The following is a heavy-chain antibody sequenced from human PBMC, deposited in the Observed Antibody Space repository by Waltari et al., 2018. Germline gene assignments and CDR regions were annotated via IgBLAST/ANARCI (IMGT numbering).Heavy chain of an antibody. CDR2: SNSDGSST. D-gene: IGHD1-26*01. V-gene: IGHV3-74*01. J-gene: IGHJ4*02. Sequence: EVQLVESGGGLVQPGGSLRLSCAASGFTFRSYWMHWVRQAPGNGLVWVSRSNSDGSSTSYADSVKGRFTISRDNAKNTLYLQMNSLRAEDTAVYYCARNFEWELDYWGQGTLVTVSS. CDR1: GFTFRSYW. CDR3: ARNFEWELDY.